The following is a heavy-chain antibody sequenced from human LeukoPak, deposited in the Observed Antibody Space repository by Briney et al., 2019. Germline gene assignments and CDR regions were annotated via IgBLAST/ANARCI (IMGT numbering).Heavy chain of an antibody. CDR1: GYTFTSYG. CDR3: ARDGYCSSTSCCGYYYYYYGMDV. J-gene: IGHJ6*02. Sequence: GASVKVSCKASGYTFTSYGISWVRQAPGQGLEWMGWIGAYNGNTNYAQKLQGRVTMTTDTSTSTAHIELRSLRSDDTAVYYCARDGYCSSTSCCGYYYYYYGMDVWGQGTTVTVSS. V-gene: IGHV1-18*01. D-gene: IGHD2-2*03. CDR2: IGAYNGNT.